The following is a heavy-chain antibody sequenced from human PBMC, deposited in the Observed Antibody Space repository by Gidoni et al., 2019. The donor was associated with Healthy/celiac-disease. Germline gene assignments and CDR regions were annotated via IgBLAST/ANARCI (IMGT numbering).Heavy chain of an antibody. CDR1: GGSISSYY. D-gene: IGHD3-22*01. CDR2: IYTSGST. Sequence: QVQLQESGPGLVKPSETLSLTCTVSGGSISSYYWRWTRQPAGKGLEWIGRIYTSGSTNYNPSLKSRVTMSVDTSKNQFSLKLSSVTAADTAVYYCARGPGYYDSSGYDVFDYWGQGTLVTVSS. V-gene: IGHV4-4*07. CDR3: ARGPGYYDSSGYDVFDY. J-gene: IGHJ4*02.